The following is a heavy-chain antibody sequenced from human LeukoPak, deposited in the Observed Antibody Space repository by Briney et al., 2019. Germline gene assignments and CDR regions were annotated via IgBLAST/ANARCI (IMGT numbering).Heavy chain of an antibody. CDR3: AREMVRDAFDI. J-gene: IGHJ3*02. D-gene: IGHD2-8*01. V-gene: IGHV4-31*03. CDR1: GGSISRDGHY. CDR2: VSSSGTT. Sequence: SQTLSPTCTVSGGSISRDGHYWSWIRQYPGKGLESIGSVSSSGTTTYNPSLKSRVTISLDTSQNQFSLNLRSLTAADTAVYYCAREMVRDAFDIWGQGTMVTVSS.